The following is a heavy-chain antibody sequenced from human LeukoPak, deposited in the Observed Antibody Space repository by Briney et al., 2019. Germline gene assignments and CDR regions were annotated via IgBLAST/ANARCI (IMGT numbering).Heavy chain of an antibody. CDR2: IWYDGSNK. CDR1: GFTFSSYG. Sequence: WGSLRLSCAASGFTFSSYGMHWVRQAPGKGLEWVAVIWYDGSNKYYADSVKGRFTISRDNSKNTLYLQMNSLRAEDTAVYYCARGHYGQHFDYWGQGTLVTVSS. V-gene: IGHV3-33*01. D-gene: IGHD4-17*01. J-gene: IGHJ4*02. CDR3: ARGHYGQHFDY.